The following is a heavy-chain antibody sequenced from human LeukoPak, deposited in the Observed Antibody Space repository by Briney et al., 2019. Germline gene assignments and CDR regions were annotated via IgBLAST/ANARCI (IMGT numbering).Heavy chain of an antibody. CDR3: ARDGGSGSFDY. CDR2: ISSSSSYI. D-gene: IGHD3-10*01. V-gene: IGHV3-21*01. J-gene: IGHJ4*02. Sequence: GGSLRLSCAASGFTFSSYSMNWVRHAPGKGLEWVSSISSSSSYIYYADSVKGRFTISRDNAKNSLYLQMNSLRAEDTAVYYCARDGGSGSFDYWGQGTLVTVSS. CDR1: GFTFSSYS.